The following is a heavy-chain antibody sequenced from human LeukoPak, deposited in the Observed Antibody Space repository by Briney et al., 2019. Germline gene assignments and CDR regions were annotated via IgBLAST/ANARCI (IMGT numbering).Heavy chain of an antibody. CDR1: GFTFSSYA. CDR2: ISYDGSNK. CDR3: ARYDARYGMDV. Sequence: GGSLRLSCAASGFTFSSYAMHWVRQAPGKGLEWVAVISYDGSNKYYADSVKGRFTISRDNSKNTLYLQMSSLRAEDTAVYYCARYDARYGMDVWGQGTTVTVSS. V-gene: IGHV3-30-3*01. J-gene: IGHJ6*02. D-gene: IGHD1-1*01.